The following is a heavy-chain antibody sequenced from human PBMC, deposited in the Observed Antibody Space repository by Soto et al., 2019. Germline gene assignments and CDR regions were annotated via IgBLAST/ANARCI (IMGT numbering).Heavy chain of an antibody. CDR2: INHTGST. D-gene: IGHD2-21*01. J-gene: IGHJ4*02. CDR3: ARDKIPGLFDY. CDR1: GGSFSGYS. V-gene: IGHV4-34*01. Sequence: QVQLQQWGAGLLKPSETLSLTCAVYGGSFSGYSWTWIRQPPGTGLEWIGEINHTGSTNYNPSLKSRVTISVDTSQTQFSLKLTSVTAADTAVYYCARDKIPGLFDYWGQGTLVTVSS.